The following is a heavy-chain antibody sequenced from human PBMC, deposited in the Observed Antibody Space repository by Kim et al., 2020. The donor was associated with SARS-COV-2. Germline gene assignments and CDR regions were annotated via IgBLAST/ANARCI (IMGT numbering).Heavy chain of an antibody. J-gene: IGHJ4*02. Sequence: SVKGRFTISRDNVNNSMYLQMNSLIVEDTAIYYCAREGVFCAGTTCYVDYWGQAPLVTVSS. V-gene: IGHV3-21*06. CDR3: AREGVFCAGTTCYVDY. D-gene: IGHD2-2*01.